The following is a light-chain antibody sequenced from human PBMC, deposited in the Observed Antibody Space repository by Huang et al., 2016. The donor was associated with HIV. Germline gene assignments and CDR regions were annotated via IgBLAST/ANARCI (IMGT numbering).Light chain of an antibody. Sequence: IVLTQSPVTLSLAPGQRATLSCRASQSVKTFLAWYQQKPGQAPRLLIHDASKRAPGVPSRFSGSGSGTAFTLTINSLEHEDFAIYYCQQRDNWLTFGGGTTVEI. J-gene: IGKJ4*01. CDR3: QQRDNWLT. CDR1: QSVKTF. CDR2: DAS. V-gene: IGKV3-11*01.